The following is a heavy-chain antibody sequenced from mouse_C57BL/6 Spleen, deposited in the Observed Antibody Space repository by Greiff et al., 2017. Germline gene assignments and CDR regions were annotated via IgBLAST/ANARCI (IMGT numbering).Heavy chain of an antibody. J-gene: IGHJ2*01. D-gene: IGHD4-1*01. CDR1: GYAFSSYW. CDR3: AREGWDGY. CDR2: IYPGDGDT. V-gene: IGHV1-80*01. Sequence: QVHVKQSGAGLVKPGASVKISCKASGYAFSSYWMNWVKQRPGKGLEWIGQIYPGDGDTNYNGKFKGKATLTADKSSSTAYMQLSSLTSEDSAVYFCAREGWDGYWGQGTTLTVSS.